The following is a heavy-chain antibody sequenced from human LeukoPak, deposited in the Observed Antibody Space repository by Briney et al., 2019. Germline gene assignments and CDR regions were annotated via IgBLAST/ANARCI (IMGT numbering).Heavy chain of an antibody. J-gene: IGHJ4*02. CDR2: ISGSGGST. D-gene: IGHD1-26*01. Sequence: GGSLRLSCAASGSTFSSYGMSWVRQAPGKGLEWVSGISGSGGSTDYADSVKGRFTISRDNSKNTLYLQMNSLRAEDTAVYYCAKDLYSGSPEGNWGQGTLVTVSS. V-gene: IGHV3-23*01. CDR1: GSTFSSYG. CDR3: AKDLYSGSPEGN.